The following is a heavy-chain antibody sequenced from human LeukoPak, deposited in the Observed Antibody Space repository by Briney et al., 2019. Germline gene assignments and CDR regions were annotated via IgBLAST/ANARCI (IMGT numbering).Heavy chain of an antibody. Sequence: ASVKVSCKASGYTFTGYYIRWVRQAPGQGLEWMGWINPNSGGTSYAQKFQGRVTMARDTSISTAYMELSRLTSDDTAVYYCARLIAVGLGKISYYFDNWGQGTLVTVSS. J-gene: IGHJ4*02. V-gene: IGHV1-2*02. CDR3: ARLIAVGLGKISYYFDN. CDR1: GYTFTGYY. D-gene: IGHD1-26*01. CDR2: INPNSGGT.